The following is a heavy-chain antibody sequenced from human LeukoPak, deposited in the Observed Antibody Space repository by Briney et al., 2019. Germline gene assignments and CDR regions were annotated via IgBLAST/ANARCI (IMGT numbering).Heavy chain of an antibody. Sequence: WASVKVSCKASGGTFSSYAISWVRQAPGQGLEWMGRIIPILGIANYAQKFQGRVTITADKSTSTAYMEVSSLRSEDTAVYYCARSPDGGNSDYWGQGTLVTVSS. CDR2: IIPILGIA. CDR3: ARSPDGGNSDY. D-gene: IGHD4-23*01. CDR1: GGTFSSYA. J-gene: IGHJ4*02. V-gene: IGHV1-69*04.